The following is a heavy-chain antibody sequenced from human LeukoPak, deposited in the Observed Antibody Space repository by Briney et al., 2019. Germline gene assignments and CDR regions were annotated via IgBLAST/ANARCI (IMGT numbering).Heavy chain of an antibody. D-gene: IGHD6-6*01. CDR2: IYYSGST. CDR1: GDSISSYY. J-gene: IGHJ3*02. Sequence: SETLSLTCTVSGDSISSYYWSWIRQPPGKGLEWIGYIYYSGSTNYNPSLKSRVTISVDTSKNQFSLKLSSVTAADTAVYYCARGSIAARNDAFDIWGQGTIVTVSS. V-gene: IGHV4-59*01. CDR3: ARGSIAARNDAFDI.